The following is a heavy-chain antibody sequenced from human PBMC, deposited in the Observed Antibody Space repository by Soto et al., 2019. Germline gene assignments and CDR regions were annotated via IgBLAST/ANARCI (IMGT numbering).Heavy chain of an antibody. V-gene: IGHV4-39*07. Sequence: SETLSLTCTVSGDSISSSSYYLGRHRQPPGKGLEWIGSIYYSGSTNYNPSLKSRVTISVDTSKNQFSLKLSSVTAADTAVYYCARAAATHSVAGYNDYIWGSIERGAFDIWGQGTMVTVSS. J-gene: IGHJ3*02. CDR1: GDSISSSSYY. CDR3: ARAAATHSVAGYNDYIWGSIERGAFDI. D-gene: IGHD3-16*01. CDR2: IYYSGST.